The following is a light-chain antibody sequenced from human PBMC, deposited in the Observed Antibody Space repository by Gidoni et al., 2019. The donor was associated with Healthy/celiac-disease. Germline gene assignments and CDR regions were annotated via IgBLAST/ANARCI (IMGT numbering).Light chain of an antibody. CDR1: SSNIGAGYD. J-gene: IGLJ3*02. CDR3: QSYDSSLSGYWV. Sequence: QSVLTQPPSVSWAPGQRVTISCTGSSSNIGAGYDVHWYQQLPGTAPKLLIYGNSNRTSGVPDRFSGSKSGTAASLAITGLQAEDEADYYCQSYDSSLSGYWVFGGGTKLTVL. V-gene: IGLV1-40*01. CDR2: GNS.